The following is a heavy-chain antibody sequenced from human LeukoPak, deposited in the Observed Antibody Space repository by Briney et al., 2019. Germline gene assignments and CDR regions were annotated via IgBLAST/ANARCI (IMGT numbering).Heavy chain of an antibody. D-gene: IGHD6-6*01. CDR2: IYPADSTA. CDR1: GYSFTTYW. CDR3: ARERSSQGYFDF. Sequence: GESLKISCKASGYSFTTYWIGWVRQVPGKGLEWVGIIYPADSTAKYSPSFQGQVTISADKSISTAYLQWSSLKASDTAMYYCARERSSQGYFDFWGQGTLVTVSS. V-gene: IGHV5-51*01. J-gene: IGHJ4*02.